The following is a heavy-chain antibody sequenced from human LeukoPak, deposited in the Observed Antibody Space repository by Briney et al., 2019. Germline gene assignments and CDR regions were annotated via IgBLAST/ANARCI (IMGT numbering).Heavy chain of an antibody. CDR3: ARSSSGWYPYYYYMDV. CDR1: GGSISNYY. J-gene: IGHJ6*03. Sequence: SETLSLTCTVSGGSISNYYWSWIRQPPGKGLEWIGFIYYSGSTNYNPSLKSRVTISVDTSKNQFSLKLNSVTAADTAVYYCARSSSGWYPYYYYMDVWGKGTTVTVSS. CDR2: IYYSGST. D-gene: IGHD6-19*01. V-gene: IGHV4-59*01.